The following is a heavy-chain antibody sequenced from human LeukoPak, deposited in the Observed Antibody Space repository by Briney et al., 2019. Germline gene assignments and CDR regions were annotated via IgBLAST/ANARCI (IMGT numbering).Heavy chain of an antibody. CDR2: ISFDGSDK. CDR1: GFSFISYG. J-gene: IGHJ3*02. CDR3: ATRGEVVTAMGAFDI. V-gene: IGHV3-30*03. D-gene: IGHD2-21*02. Sequence: PGGSLRLACVASGFSFISYGMHWVRQAPGKGLEWVAVISFDGSDKYYADSVKGRFTISRDNSKNTLNLQMNSLRVEDTAVYYCATRGEVVTAMGAFDIWGQGTMVTVSS.